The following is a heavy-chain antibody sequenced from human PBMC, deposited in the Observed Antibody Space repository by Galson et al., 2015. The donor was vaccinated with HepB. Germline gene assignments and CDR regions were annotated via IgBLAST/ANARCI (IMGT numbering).Heavy chain of an antibody. J-gene: IGHJ6*03. D-gene: IGHD3-16*01. V-gene: IGHV5-51*01. CDR3: ARQRRGDGAYYYYYMDV. Sequence: QSGAEVKKPGESLKISCKGSGYSFTSYWIGWVRQMPGKGLEWMGIIYPGDSDTRYSPSFQGQVTISADKSISTAYLQWSSLKASDTAMYYCARQRRGDGAYYYYYMDVWGKGTTVTVSS. CDR2: IYPGDSDT. CDR1: GYSFTSYW.